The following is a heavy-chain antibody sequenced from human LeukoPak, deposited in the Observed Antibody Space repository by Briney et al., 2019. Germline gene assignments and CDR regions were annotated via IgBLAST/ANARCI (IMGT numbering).Heavy chain of an antibody. V-gene: IGHV1-8*01. CDR3: ARARADVYCSSTSCWPPYFDY. Sequence: GASVKVSCKASGYTFTSYDINWVRQATGQGLKWMGWMNPNSGNTGYAQKFQGRVTMTRNTSISTAYMELSSLRSEDTAVYYCARARADVYCSSTSCWPPYFDYWGQGTLVTVSS. CDR2: MNPNSGNT. D-gene: IGHD2-2*01. J-gene: IGHJ4*02. CDR1: GYTFTSYD.